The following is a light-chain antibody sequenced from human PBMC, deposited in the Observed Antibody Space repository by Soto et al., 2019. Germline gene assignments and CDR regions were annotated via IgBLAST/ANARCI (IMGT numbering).Light chain of an antibody. CDR1: SCDVGGYND. CDR3: RSFAGGRNPLL. CDR2: EVT. Sequence: QSALTQPPSASGSLGQTVTISCTGTSCDVGGYNDVSWHQQHPGKAPKLMIYEVTKRPSGVPDRFSGSKSGNTASLTVSGLQAEDEADYYCRSFAGGRNPLLFGGGTKLTVL. V-gene: IGLV2-8*01. J-gene: IGLJ2*01.